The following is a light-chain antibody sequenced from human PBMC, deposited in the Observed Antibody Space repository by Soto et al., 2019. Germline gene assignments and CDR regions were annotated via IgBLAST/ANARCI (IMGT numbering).Light chain of an antibody. CDR2: AAS. Sequence: DIQMTQSPSSLSASVGDRVTITCRASRGIGNYLAWYQQKPGKVPSLLIYAASTLQSRVSSRFSGSRSGTDFTLTISSLQPGDVATYYCQKYDDAPLSFGGGTKVEI. CDR1: RGIGNY. J-gene: IGKJ4*01. V-gene: IGKV1-27*01. CDR3: QKYDDAPLS.